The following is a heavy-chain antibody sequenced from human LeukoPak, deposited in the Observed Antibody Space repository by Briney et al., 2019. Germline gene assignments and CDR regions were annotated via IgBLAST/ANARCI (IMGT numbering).Heavy chain of an antibody. V-gene: IGHV3-23*01. Sequence: GGSLRLSCAASGFTFSSYGMSWVRQAPGKGLEWVSAISGSGGSTYYADSVKGRFTISRDNSKNTLYLQMNSLRAEDTAVYYCAKSRHYCSGGSCYLDYWGQGTLVTVSS. CDR1: GFTFSSYG. D-gene: IGHD2-15*01. CDR3: AKSRHYCSGGSCYLDY. J-gene: IGHJ4*02. CDR2: ISGSGGST.